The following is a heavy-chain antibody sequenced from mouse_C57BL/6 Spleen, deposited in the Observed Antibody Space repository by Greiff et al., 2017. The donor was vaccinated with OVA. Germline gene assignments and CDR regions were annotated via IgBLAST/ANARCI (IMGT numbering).Heavy chain of an antibody. CDR2: IYPGNGDT. CDR3: ARSTDSAWFAY. Sequence: VQLQQSGAELVRPGASVQMSCKASGYTFTSYNMHWVKQTPRQGLEWIGAIYPGNGDTSSNQKFKGKATLTVDKSSSTAYMQLSSLTSEESAVYFCARSTDSAWFAYWGQGTLVTVSA. CDR1: GYTFTSYN. J-gene: IGHJ3*01. D-gene: IGHD3-2*01. V-gene: IGHV1-12*01.